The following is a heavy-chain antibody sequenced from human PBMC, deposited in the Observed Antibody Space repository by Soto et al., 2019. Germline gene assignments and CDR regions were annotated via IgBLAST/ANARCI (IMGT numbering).Heavy chain of an antibody. J-gene: IGHJ5*02. D-gene: IGHD2-2*01. CDR1: GGSISSYY. Sequence: SETLSLTCTVSGGSISSYYWSWIRQPPGKGLEWIGYIYYSGSTNYNPSLKSRVTISVDTSKNQFSLKLSSVTAADTAVYYCARVDQLPEAFNWFDPWGQGTLVTVSS. V-gene: IGHV4-59*01. CDR2: IYYSGST. CDR3: ARVDQLPEAFNWFDP.